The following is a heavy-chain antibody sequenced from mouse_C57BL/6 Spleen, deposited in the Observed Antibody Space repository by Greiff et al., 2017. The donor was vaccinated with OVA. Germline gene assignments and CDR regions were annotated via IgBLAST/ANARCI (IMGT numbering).Heavy chain of an antibody. CDR2: IDPSDSYT. CDR1: GYTFTSYW. D-gene: IGHD2-4*01. Sequence: QVQLQQPGAELVKPGASVKLSCKASGYTFTSYWMQWVKQRPGQGLEWIGEIDPSDSYTNYNQKFKGKATLTVDTSSSTAYMQLSSLTSEDSAVYYCARYDYGDRYAMDYWGQGTSVTVSS. CDR3: ARYDYGDRYAMDY. J-gene: IGHJ4*01. V-gene: IGHV1-50*01.